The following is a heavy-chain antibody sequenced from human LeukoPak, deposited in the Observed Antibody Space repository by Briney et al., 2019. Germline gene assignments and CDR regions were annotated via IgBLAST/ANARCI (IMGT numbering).Heavy chain of an antibody. V-gene: IGHV3-30*18. CDR1: GFTFSSYG. J-gene: IGHJ4*02. CDR2: ISYDGSNK. Sequence: GGSLRLSCAASGFTFSSYGMHWVRQAPGKGLEWVAVISYDGSNKDYADSVKGRFTISRDNSKNTLDLQMNSLRAADTAVYYCAKDSRLIPMVRGSVAYWGQGTLVPVSS. CDR3: AKDSRLIPMVRGSVAY. D-gene: IGHD3-10*01.